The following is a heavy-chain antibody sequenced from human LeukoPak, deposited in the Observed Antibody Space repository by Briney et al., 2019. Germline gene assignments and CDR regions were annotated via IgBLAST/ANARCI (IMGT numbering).Heavy chain of an antibody. D-gene: IGHD6-13*01. CDR2: ISYDGSNK. CDR3: ARSTAKQQLVRPFDS. J-gene: IGHJ4*02. CDR1: GFTFSSYA. Sequence: PGRSLRLSSAASGFTFSSYAMHCARQAPGKGLEWVAVISYDGSNKYYADSVEGRFTISRDNSKNTLYLKMNSLRAADTAVYYCARSTAKQQLVRPFDSWGQGTLVTASS. V-gene: IGHV3-30*04.